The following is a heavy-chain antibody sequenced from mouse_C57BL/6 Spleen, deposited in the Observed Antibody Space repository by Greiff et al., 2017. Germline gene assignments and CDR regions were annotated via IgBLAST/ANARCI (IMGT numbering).Heavy chain of an antibody. CDR3: TREGVEIRDGYYLFAY. Sequence: DVHLVESGAGLVKPGGSLKLSCAASGFTFSSYAMSWVRQTPEKRLEWVAYISRGGDYTYYADTVKGRFTISRDNARNTQYLQMSSLKSEDTAMYYCTREGVEIRDGYYLFAYWGQGTLVTVSA. J-gene: IGHJ3*01. CDR2: ISRGGDYT. D-gene: IGHD2-3*01. CDR1: GFTFSSYA. V-gene: IGHV5-9-1*02.